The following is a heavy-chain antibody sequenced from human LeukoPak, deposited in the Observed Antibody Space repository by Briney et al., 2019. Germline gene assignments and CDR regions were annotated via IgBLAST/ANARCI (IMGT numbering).Heavy chain of an antibody. CDR1: GGSIYSSY. D-gene: IGHD5-12*01. CDR2: VHYAEGS. CDR3: ARGRLRGYSGYVTRGAQAAAGYYFDY. V-gene: IGHV4-59*12. J-gene: IGHJ4*02. Sequence: SETLSLTCLVSGGSIYSSYWSWIRQSPGKGLEWIGYVHYAEGSYYNPSLKSRVTISVDRSKNQFSLKLSSVTAADTAVYYCARGRLRGYSGYVTRGAQAAAGYYFDYWGQGTLVTVSS.